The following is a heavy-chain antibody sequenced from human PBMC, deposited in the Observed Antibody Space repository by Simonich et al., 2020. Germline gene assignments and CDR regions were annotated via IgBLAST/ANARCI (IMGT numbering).Heavy chain of an antibody. V-gene: IGHV3-21*01. CDR1: GFTFSSYS. Sequence: EVQLVESGGGLVKPGGSLRLSCAASGFTFSSYSMNWVRQAPGEELEWGSSIRFRSSYITYADSVKGRFTLSRDNAKNSLYLQMNSLRAEDTAVYYCARDTSYYGSGSYYFDYWGQGTLVTVSS. D-gene: IGHD3-10*01. J-gene: IGHJ4*02. CDR2: IRFRSSYI. CDR3: ARDTSYYGSGSYYFDY.